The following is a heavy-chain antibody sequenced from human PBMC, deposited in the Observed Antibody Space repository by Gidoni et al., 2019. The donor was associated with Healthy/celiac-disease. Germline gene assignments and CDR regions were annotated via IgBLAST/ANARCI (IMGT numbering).Heavy chain of an antibody. CDR3: ATGLVGARGDY. V-gene: IGHV3-48*01. CDR1: GFTFSSYS. J-gene: IGHJ4*02. Sequence: EVQLVESGGGLVQPGGSLRLSCAASGFTFSSYSMNWVRQAPGKGLEWVSYISSSSSTIYYADSVKGRFTISRDNAKNSLYLQMNSLRAEDTAVYYCATGLVGARGDYWGQGTLVTVSS. D-gene: IGHD1-26*01. CDR2: ISSSSSTI.